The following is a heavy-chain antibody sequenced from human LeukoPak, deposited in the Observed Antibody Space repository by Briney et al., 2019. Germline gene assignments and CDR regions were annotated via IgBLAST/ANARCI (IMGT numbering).Heavy chain of an antibody. CDR1: GGSFSSYV. CDR2: IIPIFGTA. Sequence: SVNVSCKPSGGSFSSYVISGLGQAPGQGLDGMGGIIPIFGTANYAQKFQGRVTITTDESTSTAYMELSSLRSEDTAVYYCARSSDYGGNLDYWGQGTLVTVSS. V-gene: IGHV1-69*05. J-gene: IGHJ4*02. D-gene: IGHD4-23*01. CDR3: ARSSDYGGNLDY.